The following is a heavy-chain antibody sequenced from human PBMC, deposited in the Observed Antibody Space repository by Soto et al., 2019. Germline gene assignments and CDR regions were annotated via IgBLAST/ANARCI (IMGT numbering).Heavy chain of an antibody. CDR3: ARDGVRYYYDSSGYYQGDY. J-gene: IGHJ4*02. D-gene: IGHD3-22*01. CDR2: IIPIFGTA. V-gene: IGHV1-69*13. Sequence: SVKVSCKASGGTFSSYSISWVRQAPGQGLEWMGGIIPIFGTANYAQKFQGRVTITADESTSTAYMELSSLRSEDTAVYYCARDGVRYYYDSSGYYQGDYWGQGTLVTVSS. CDR1: GGTFSSYS.